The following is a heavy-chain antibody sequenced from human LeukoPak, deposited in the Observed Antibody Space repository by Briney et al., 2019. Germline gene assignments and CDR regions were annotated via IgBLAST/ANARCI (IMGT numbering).Heavy chain of an antibody. V-gene: IGHV3-30*02. CDR3: AKDQLGWGHYSSTSCYTGAFDI. Sequence: GGSLRLSCAASGFTFSSYGMHWVRQAPGKGLEWVAFIRYDGSNKYYADSVKGRFTISRDNSKNTLYLQMNSLRAEDMAVYYCAKDQLGWGHYSSTSCYTGAFDIWGQGTMVTVSS. D-gene: IGHD2-2*02. CDR2: IRYDGSNK. CDR1: GFTFSSYG. J-gene: IGHJ3*02.